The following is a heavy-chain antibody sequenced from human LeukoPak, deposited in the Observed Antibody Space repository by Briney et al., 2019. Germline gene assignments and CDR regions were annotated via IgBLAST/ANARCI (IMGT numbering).Heavy chain of an antibody. Sequence: SQTLSLTCTVSGGSISSGDYYWSWIRQPPGKGLEWIGYIYYSGSTYYNPSLKSRVTISVDTSKNQFSLKLSSVTAADTAVYYCARVRRRAAADNYFDYWGQGTLVTVSS. CDR2: IYYSGST. CDR3: ARVRRRAAADNYFDY. CDR1: GGSISSGDYY. J-gene: IGHJ4*02. D-gene: IGHD6-13*01. V-gene: IGHV4-30-4*01.